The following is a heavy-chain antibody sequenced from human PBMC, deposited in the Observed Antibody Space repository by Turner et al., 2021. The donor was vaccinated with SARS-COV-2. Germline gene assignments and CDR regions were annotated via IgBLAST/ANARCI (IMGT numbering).Heavy chain of an antibody. J-gene: IGHJ2*01. D-gene: IGHD2-21*02. CDR2: IIPLPGIA. CDR3: ARTTSCGGDCYYFDL. CDR1: GATFSSFI. V-gene: IGHV1-69*02. Sequence: QLVQSGAEVRKPGSSLKVSCRASGATFSSFIINWVRQAPGQGLECVGGIIPLPGIANDAQKFQGRVTVNADTSTSTVYMELSSLRSEDTAVYDCARTTSCGGDCYYFDLWGRGTLVTVSS.